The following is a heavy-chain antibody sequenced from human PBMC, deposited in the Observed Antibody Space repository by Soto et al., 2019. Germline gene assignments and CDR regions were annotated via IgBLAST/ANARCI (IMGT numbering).Heavy chain of an antibody. CDR2: IWYDGNTK. J-gene: IGHJ6*02. CDR1: GFTFNSYG. Sequence: QIQLVESGGGVVQPGRSLRLSCTASGFTFNSYGFNWVRQAPGKGLEWVAVIWYDGNTKYYADSVKGRFTISRDNLRSTVYLKMNSHTDEDTAVYYCARPLVASVAGHCYYGIDGWGQGTTVTVSS. D-gene: IGHD6-19*01. CDR3: ARPLVASVAGHCYYGIDG. V-gene: IGHV3-33*08.